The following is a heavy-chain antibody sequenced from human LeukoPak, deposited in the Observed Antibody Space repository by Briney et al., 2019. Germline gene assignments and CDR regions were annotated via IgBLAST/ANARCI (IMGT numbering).Heavy chain of an antibody. V-gene: IGHV1-58*02. CDR3: AAARGRITTDYYYGMDV. Sequence: ASVKVSCKAFGFTFTSSAMQWVRQARGQRLEWIGWIVVGSGNTNYAQKFQERVTITRDMSTSTAYMELSRLRSDDTAVYYCAAARGRITTDYYYGMDVWGQGTTVTVSS. CDR1: GFTFTSSA. D-gene: IGHD3-10*01. CDR2: IVVGSGNT. J-gene: IGHJ6*02.